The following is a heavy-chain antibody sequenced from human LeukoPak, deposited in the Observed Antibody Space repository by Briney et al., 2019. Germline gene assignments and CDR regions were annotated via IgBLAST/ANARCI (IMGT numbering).Heavy chain of an antibody. CDR1: GGSISDYY. CDR2: IYSSGST. V-gene: IGHV4-4*07. CDR3: ARESVIDAFDI. J-gene: IGHJ3*02. Sequence: SETLSLTCAVSGGSISDYYWSWIRQPAGKGLEWIGRIYSSGSTNYNPSLKSRVTISVDTSKNQFSLKLSSVTAADTAVYYCARESVIDAFDIWGQGTMVTVSS. D-gene: IGHD2/OR15-2a*01.